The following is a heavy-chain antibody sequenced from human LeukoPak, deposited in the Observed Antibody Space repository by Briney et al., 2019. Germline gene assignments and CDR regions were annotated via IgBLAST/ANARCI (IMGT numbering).Heavy chain of an antibody. CDR1: GGTFSSSA. CDR3: ARDQGLTAPPPYGLDV. CDR2: IIPVLNIT. D-gene: IGHD5-18*01. J-gene: IGHJ6*02. V-gene: IGHV1-69*04. Sequence: SVKESCKTSGGTFSSSAITWVRQAPGQGLEWMGRIIPVLNITRYTQKFQGRVTITADTSTSTVYMELSSLRSEETAVYYCARDQGLTAPPPYGLDVWGQGNTVFLSS.